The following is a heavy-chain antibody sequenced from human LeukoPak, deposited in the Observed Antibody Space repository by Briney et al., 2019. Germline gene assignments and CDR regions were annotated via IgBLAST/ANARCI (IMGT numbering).Heavy chain of an antibody. Sequence: SQTLSLTCTVSGGSISSGDYYWSWIRQPPGKGLEWIGYIYYSGSTYYNPSLKSRVTISVDASKNQFSLKLSSVTAADTAVYYCARAGRFLEWFGPLEGFDYWGQGTLVTVSS. V-gene: IGHV4-30-4*08. CDR1: GGSISSGDYY. CDR3: ARAGRFLEWFGPLEGFDY. J-gene: IGHJ4*02. CDR2: IYYSGST. D-gene: IGHD3-3*01.